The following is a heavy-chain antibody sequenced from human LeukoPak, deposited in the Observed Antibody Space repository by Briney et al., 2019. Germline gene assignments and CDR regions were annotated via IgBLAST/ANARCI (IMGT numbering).Heavy chain of an antibody. CDR3: ARIVGAELGYYYYYMDV. CDR2: IIPIFGTA. V-gene: IGHV1-69*05. Sequence: SVKVSCKASGGTFSSYAISWVRQAPGQGLEWMGGIIPIFGTANYAQKLQGRVTMTTDTSTSTAYMELRSLRSDDTAVYYCARIVGAELGYYYYYMDVWGKGTTVTVSS. CDR1: GGTFSSYA. D-gene: IGHD1-26*01. J-gene: IGHJ6*03.